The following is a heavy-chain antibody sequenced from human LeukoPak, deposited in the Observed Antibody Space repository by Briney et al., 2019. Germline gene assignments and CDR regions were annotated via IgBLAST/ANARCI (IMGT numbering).Heavy chain of an antibody. J-gene: IGHJ6*02. Sequence: GGSLRLSCAASGLNLDAYAMHWVRQAPGKGLEWVSLISGDGTITYYADSVKGRFTISRDNSKNSLFLEMNSLRSEDTALYYCAKDTPLFYHYYGIDVWGQGATVTVSS. CDR2: ISGDGTIT. CDR3: AKDTPLFYHYYGIDV. V-gene: IGHV3-43*02. CDR1: GLNLDAYA.